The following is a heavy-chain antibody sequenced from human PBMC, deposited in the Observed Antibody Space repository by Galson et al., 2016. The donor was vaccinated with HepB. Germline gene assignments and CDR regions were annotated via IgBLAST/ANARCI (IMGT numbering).Heavy chain of an antibody. CDR2: ISWNSGNI. D-gene: IGHD1-26*01. Sequence: SLRLSCAASGFNFDDSAMHWVRQAPGKGLEWVSSISWNSGNIDYADSVKGRFTLSRDNAKDSLYLQMNSLRPEDTALYYCARTPYSSASRAKSYYFDYWGQGTLVTVSS. J-gene: IGHJ4*02. CDR1: GFNFDDSA. CDR3: ARTPYSSASRAKSYYFDY. V-gene: IGHV3-9*01.